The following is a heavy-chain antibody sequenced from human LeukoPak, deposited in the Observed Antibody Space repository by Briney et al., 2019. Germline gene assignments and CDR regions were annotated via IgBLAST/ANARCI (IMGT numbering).Heavy chain of an antibody. D-gene: IGHD1-26*01. CDR3: ATSRRGWGSYFRYYFDY. Sequence: GSLRPSFAASGFPFSSYAIGLVRPAPGEGVGWVFAISGSGGSTYYADSVKGRFTISRDNSKNTLYLQMNSLRAEDTAVYYCATSRRGWGSYFRYYFDYWGQGTLVTVSS. J-gene: IGHJ4*02. V-gene: IGHV3-23*01. CDR1: GFPFSSYA. CDR2: ISGSGGST.